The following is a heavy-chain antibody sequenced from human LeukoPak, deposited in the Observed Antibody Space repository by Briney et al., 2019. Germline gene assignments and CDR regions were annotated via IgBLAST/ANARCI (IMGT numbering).Heavy chain of an antibody. Sequence: ASVKVSCKDSGGTFSSYSISWVRQAPGQGLEWMGGIIPIFGTANYAQKFQGRVTITADESTSTAYMELSSLRSEDTAVYYCAGRGYYYDSSGYYSNWFDPWGQGTLVTVSS. V-gene: IGHV1-69*13. D-gene: IGHD3-22*01. CDR3: AGRGYYYDSSGYYSNWFDP. J-gene: IGHJ5*02. CDR1: GGTFSSYS. CDR2: IIPIFGTA.